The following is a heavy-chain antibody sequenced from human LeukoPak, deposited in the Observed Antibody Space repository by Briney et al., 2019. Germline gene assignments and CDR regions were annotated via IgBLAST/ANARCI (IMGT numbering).Heavy chain of an antibody. V-gene: IGHV1-8*03. CDR1: GYTFTSYD. J-gene: IGHJ6*03. CDR2: MNPNSGNT. D-gene: IGHD5-12*01. CDR3: ARGPRTLIVATMKYYYYYYMDV. Sequence: ASVKVSCKASGYTFTSYDINWVRQATGQGLEWMGWMNPNSGNTGYAQKFQGRVTITRNTSISTAYMELSSLRSEDTAVYYCARGPRTLIVATMKYYYYYYMDVWGKGTTVTVSS.